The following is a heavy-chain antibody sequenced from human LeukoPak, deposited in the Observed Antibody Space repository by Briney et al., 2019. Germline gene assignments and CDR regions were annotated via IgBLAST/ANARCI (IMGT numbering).Heavy chain of an antibody. D-gene: IGHD5-12*01. Sequence: ASVKVSCKASGYTFTGYYMHWVRQAPGQGLEWMGWINPNSGGTNYAQKFQGRVTMTRDTSISTAYMELSRLRSDDTAVYYCARDIYSGYDNPFDYWGQGTLVTVSS. CDR3: ARDIYSGYDNPFDY. CDR1: GYTFTGYY. CDR2: INPNSGGT. J-gene: IGHJ4*02. V-gene: IGHV1-2*02.